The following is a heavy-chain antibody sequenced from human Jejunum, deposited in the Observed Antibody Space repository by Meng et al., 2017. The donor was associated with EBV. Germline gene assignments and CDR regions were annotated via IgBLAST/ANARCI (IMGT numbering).Heavy chain of an antibody. CDR2: IYYTGRT. CDR3: ATSMSGYSYGYS. CDR1: GASISSSHW. Sequence: QVPVQESGPGLVQPSGTLSLTCAVSGASISSSHWWSWVRQAPGEGLEWIGEIYYTGRTNYNPSLKSRVSMSIDESKNQFSLILNSVTVADTAVYYCATSMSGYSYGYSWGQGTLVTVSS. J-gene: IGHJ5*02. V-gene: IGHV4-4*02. D-gene: IGHD5-12*01.